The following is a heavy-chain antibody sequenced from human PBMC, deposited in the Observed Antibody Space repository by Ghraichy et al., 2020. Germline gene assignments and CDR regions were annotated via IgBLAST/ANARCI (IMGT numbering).Heavy chain of an antibody. V-gene: IGHV3-23*01. CDR3: ARLRGPNIAAAEDF. CDR1: GFTFINYG. Sequence: GESLNISCAASGFTFINYGMTWVRQAPGKGLEWVSTITGSGTNTYYADSVKGRFTISRDNSKNTLNLQMNSLRAEDTAIYYCARLRGPNIAAAEDFWGQGTLVTVSS. CDR2: ITGSGTNT. J-gene: IGHJ4*02. D-gene: IGHD6-13*01.